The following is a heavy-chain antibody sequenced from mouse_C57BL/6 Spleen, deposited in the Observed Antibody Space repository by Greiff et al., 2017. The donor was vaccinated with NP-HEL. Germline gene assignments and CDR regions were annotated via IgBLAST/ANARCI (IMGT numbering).Heavy chain of an antibody. J-gene: IGHJ4*01. CDR2: IYPSDSET. CDR3: ARWMEAMDY. V-gene: IGHV1-61*01. CDR1: GYTFTSYW. D-gene: IGHD2-3*01. Sequence: VQLQQPGAELVRPGSSVKLSCKASGYTFTSYWMDWVKQRPGQGLEWIGNIYPSDSETHYNQKFKDKATLTVDKSSSTAYMQLSSLTSEDSAVYYCARWMEAMDYWGQGTSVTVSS.